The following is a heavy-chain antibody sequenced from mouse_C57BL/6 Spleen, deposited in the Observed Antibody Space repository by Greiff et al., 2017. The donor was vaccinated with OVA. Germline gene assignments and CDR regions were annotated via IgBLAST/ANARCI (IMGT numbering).Heavy chain of an antibody. CDR1: GYTFTSYW. V-gene: IGHV1-64*01. CDR2: IHPNSGST. J-gene: IGHJ4*01. CDR3: ARPYDSGAMDY. D-gene: IGHD2-3*01. Sequence: QVQLQQPGAELVKPGASVKLSCKASGYTFTSYWMHWVKQRPGQGLEWIGMIHPNSGSTNYNEKFKSKATLTVDKSSSPAYMQLSSLTSEDSAVYYCARPYDSGAMDYWGQGTSVTVSS.